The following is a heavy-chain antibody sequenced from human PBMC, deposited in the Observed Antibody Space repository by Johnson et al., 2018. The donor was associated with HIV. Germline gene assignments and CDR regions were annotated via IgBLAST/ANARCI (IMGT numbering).Heavy chain of an antibody. Sequence: QVQLVESGGGGVQPGRSLRLSCAASGFTFSSYAMHWVRQAPGKGLEWVAVISYDGSNKYYADSVKGRFTISRDNSKKTLYLQMNRLRAEDTAVYYCARLKGYDFWGGDAFDIWGQGTMVTVSS. D-gene: IGHD3-3*01. CDR2: ISYDGSNK. V-gene: IGHV3-30*04. CDR3: ARLKGYDFWGGDAFDI. CDR1: GFTFSSYA. J-gene: IGHJ3*02.